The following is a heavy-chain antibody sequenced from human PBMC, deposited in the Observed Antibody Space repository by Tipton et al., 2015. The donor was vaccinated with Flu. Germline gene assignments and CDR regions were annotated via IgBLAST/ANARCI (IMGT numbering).Heavy chain of an antibody. Sequence: TLSLTCAVSGYSIRSGYYWDWIRQPPGKGLEWIGSIHQSGSTYYKPSLKSRVTISVDTSKNQFSLKLSSVTAADTAVYHCAMYYYDSSSYYSQGWFDPWGQGTLVTVSS. CDR3: AMYYYDSSSYYSQGWFDP. CDR1: GYSIRSGYY. CDR2: IHQSGST. V-gene: IGHV4-38-2*01. D-gene: IGHD3-22*01. J-gene: IGHJ5*02.